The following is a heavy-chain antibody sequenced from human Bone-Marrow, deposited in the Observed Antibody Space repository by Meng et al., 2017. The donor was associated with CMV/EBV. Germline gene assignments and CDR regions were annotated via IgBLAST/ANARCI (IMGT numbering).Heavy chain of an antibody. CDR1: GGTFSSYA. D-gene: IGHD3-10*01. CDR2: IIPIFGTA. CDR3: ARESLLWFGESQSRPNKMPFDI. V-gene: IGHV1-69*05. J-gene: IGHJ3*02. Sequence: SVKVSCKASGGTFSSYAISWVRQAPGQGLEWMGGIIPIFGTANYAQKFQGRVTITTDESTSTAYMELSSLRSEDTAVYYCARESLLWFGESQSRPNKMPFDIWGQGTRVTGSS.